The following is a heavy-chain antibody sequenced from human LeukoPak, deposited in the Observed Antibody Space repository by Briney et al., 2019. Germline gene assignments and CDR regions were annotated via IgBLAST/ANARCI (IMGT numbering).Heavy chain of an antibody. Sequence: ASVKVSCKASGYDFINYGIPWVRQAPGQGLEWMGWISLYNGNTDYKLQRRVTMTTDTSTSTAYMELRSLRSEDTAVYYCARGGPFFSSSSSKEYYFDYWGQGTLVTVSS. CDR1: GYDFINYG. CDR3: ARGGPFFSSSSSKEYYFDY. J-gene: IGHJ4*02. V-gene: IGHV1-18*01. D-gene: IGHD6-6*01. CDR2: ISLYNGNT.